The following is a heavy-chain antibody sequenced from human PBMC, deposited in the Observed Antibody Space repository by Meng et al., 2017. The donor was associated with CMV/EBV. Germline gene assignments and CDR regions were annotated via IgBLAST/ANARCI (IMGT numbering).Heavy chain of an antibody. CDR1: GFTYSNAW. V-gene: IGHV3-15*01. D-gene: IGHD3-22*01. CDR2: IKSKTDGGTT. CDR3: SRGITMSY. Sequence: LSCGASGFTYSNAWMSWVRQAPGKGLEWVSRIKSKTDGGTTDYAALVKGRFTISRDDSKNTLYLQMNSLKTEDTAVYYCSRGITMSYWGQGTLVTVSS. J-gene: IGHJ4*02.